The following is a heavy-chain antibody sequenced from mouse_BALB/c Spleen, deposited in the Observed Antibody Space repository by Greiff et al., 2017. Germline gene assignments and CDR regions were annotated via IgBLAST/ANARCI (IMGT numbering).Heavy chain of an antibody. V-gene: IGHV3-8*02. CDR3: ASWGDGYSRFAY. CDR2: ISYSGST. CDR1: GDSITSGY. J-gene: IGHJ3*01. Sequence: EVKLVESGPSLVKPSQTLSLTCSVTGDSITSGYWNWIRKFPGNKLEYMGYISYSGSTYYNPSLKSRISITRDSSKNQYYLQLNSVTTEDTATYYCASWGDGYSRFAYWGQGTLVTVSA. D-gene: IGHD2-3*01.